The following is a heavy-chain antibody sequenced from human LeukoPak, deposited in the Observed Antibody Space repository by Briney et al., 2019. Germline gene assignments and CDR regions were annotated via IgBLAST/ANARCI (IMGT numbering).Heavy chain of an antibody. J-gene: IGHJ4*02. CDR2: VYSGGST. V-gene: IGHV3-66*01. D-gene: IGHD6-19*01. CDR3: ARDRYSSGWYDY. Sequence: QTGGSLRLSCEVSGFTVSSNYMSWVRQAPGKGLEWVSLVYSGGSTYYADSVKGRFTISRDNSENTLYLQMNSLRVEDTAVYYCARDRYSSGWYDYWGQGTLVTVSS. CDR1: GFTVSSNY.